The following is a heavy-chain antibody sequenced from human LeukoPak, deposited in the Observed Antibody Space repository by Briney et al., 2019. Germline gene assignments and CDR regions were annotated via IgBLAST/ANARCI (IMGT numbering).Heavy chain of an antibody. J-gene: IGHJ6*02. CDR3: ARYNYYGMDV. CDR2: IYYSGST. Sequence: PSETLSLTCTVSGGSISSYYWSWIRQPPGKGLEWIGNIYYSGSTNYNPSLKSRVTISVDTSKNQFSLKLSSVTVADTAVYYCARYNYYGMDVWGQGTTVTVSS. CDR1: GGSISSYY. V-gene: IGHV4-59*01.